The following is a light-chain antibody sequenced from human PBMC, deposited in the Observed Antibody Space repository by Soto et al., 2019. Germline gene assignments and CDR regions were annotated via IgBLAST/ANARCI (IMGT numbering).Light chain of an antibody. V-gene: IGKV1-27*01. CDR2: TAS. Sequence: DIQMTQSPTSLSASVGDRVTITCRASQGIGYNLAWYQQKPGKVPKVLIYTASTLHSGVPSRFSGSGSGTEFTLTINSLQPEDVATYFCQQYDSVPWSCGQGTRVEI. CDR3: QQYDSVPWS. CDR1: QGIGYN. J-gene: IGKJ1*01.